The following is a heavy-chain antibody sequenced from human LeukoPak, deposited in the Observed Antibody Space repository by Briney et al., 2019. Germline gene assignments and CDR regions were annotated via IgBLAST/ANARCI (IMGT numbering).Heavy chain of an antibody. CDR2: INAGNGQT. V-gene: IGHV1-3*01. Sequence: GASVKVSCKASGYTFTSYAIHWVRQAPGQRLEWMGWINAGNGQTKYSQKFQRRVTITRDTSASTAYMELSSLRSEDTAVYYCARAGVVEMATIGFDYWGQGTLATVSS. J-gene: IGHJ4*02. CDR3: ARAGVVEMATIGFDY. D-gene: IGHD5-24*01. CDR1: GYTFTSYA.